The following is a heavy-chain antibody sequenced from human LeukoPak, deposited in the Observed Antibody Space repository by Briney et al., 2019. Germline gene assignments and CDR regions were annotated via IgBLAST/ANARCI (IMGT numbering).Heavy chain of an antibody. J-gene: IGHJ5*02. D-gene: IGHD1-1*01. CDR2: IHAGTGNT. Sequence: VSVKVSCKASGYTFISYAIHWVRQAPGQRLEWMGWIHAGTGNTKYSQKFQGRVTITRDTSASTVYMELSRLRPEDTAVYYCARDITTGTTRFDPWGQGTLVTVSS. CDR3: ARDITTGTTRFDP. CDR1: GYTFISYA. V-gene: IGHV1-3*01.